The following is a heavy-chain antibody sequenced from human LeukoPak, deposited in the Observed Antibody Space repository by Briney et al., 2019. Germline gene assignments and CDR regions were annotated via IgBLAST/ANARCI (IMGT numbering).Heavy chain of an antibody. J-gene: IGHJ4*02. CDR3: ARRRGYSYGRNNYYFDY. CDR1: GFNFSNYW. Sequence: QTGGSLRLSCAASGFNFSNYWMSWVRQTPGKGLEWVANINGDGSEKYYVDSVEGQFTISRDNAKNSLFLQMNSLRVEDTAVYYCARRRGYSYGRNNYYFDYWGQGTLVTVSS. D-gene: IGHD5-18*01. CDR2: INGDGSEK. V-gene: IGHV3-7*03.